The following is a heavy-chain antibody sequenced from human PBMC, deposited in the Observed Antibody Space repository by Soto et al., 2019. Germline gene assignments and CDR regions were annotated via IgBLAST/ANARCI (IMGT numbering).Heavy chain of an antibody. Sequence: GASVKVSCKASGYTFTSYGISWVRQAPGQGLEWMGWISAYNGNTKYAQKLQGRVTMTTDTSTSTAYMELRSLRSDDTAVYYCARDLGGSYHAPVDYWGQGTLVTVSS. CDR1: GYTFTSYG. CDR3: ARDLGGSYHAPVDY. V-gene: IGHV1-18*01. J-gene: IGHJ4*02. D-gene: IGHD1-26*01. CDR2: ISAYNGNT.